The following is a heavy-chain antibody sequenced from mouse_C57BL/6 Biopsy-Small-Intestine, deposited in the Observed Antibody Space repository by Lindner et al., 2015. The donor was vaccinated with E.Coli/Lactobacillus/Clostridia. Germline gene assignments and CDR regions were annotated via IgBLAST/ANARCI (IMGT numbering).Heavy chain of an antibody. J-gene: IGHJ2*01. CDR3: ARDEYYGSCLDY. V-gene: IGHV1-7*01. CDR2: INPSSGYT. CDR1: GYTFTNYW. D-gene: IGHD1-1*01. Sequence: VQLQESGAELVKPGASVKLSCKASGYTFTNYWMHWVKQRPGQGLEWIGYINPSSGYTKYNQKFKDKATLTADKSSNTAYMQLSSLAYEDSAVYYCARDEYYGSCLDYWGQGTTLTVSS.